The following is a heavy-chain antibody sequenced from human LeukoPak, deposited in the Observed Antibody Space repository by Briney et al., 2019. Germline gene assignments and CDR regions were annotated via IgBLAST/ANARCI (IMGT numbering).Heavy chain of an antibody. CDR3: ARDKSYGMDA. Sequence: PGGSLRLSCAASGFTFSSYWMHWVRQAPGKGLVWVSRIDGDGSSTSYAGSVKGRFTISRDNAKNTLYLQMNSLRAEDTAVYSCARDKSYGMDAWGQGTTVTVSS. J-gene: IGHJ6*02. CDR1: GFTFSSYW. V-gene: IGHV3-74*01. CDR2: IDGDGSST.